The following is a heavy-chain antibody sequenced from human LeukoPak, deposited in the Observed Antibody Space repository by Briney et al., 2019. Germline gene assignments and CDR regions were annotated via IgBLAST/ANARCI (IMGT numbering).Heavy chain of an antibody. CDR3: ARGNDILTGVWHYYYMDV. D-gene: IGHD3-9*01. CDR1: GYTFTSYG. CDR2: ISAYNGNT. V-gene: IGHV1-18*01. Sequence: ASVKVSCKASGYTFTSYGISWVRQAPGQGLEWMGWISAYNGNTNYAQKLQGRVTMTTDTSTSTAYMELRSLRSDDTAVYYCARGNDILTGVWHYYYMDVWGKGTTVTTSS. J-gene: IGHJ6*03.